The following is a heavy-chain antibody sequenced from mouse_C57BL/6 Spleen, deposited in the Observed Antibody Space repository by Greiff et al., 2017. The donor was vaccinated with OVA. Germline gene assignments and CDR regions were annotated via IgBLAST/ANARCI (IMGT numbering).Heavy chain of an antibody. V-gene: IGHV5-17*01. CDR3: ARSLYDYWYFDV. Sequence: EVQLMESGGGLVKPGGSLKLSCAASGFTFSDYGMHWVRQAPEKGLEWVAYISSGSSTIYYADTVKGRFTFSRDNAKNTLFLQMTSLRSEDTAMYYCARSLYDYWYFDVWGTGTTVTVSS. CDR2: ISSGSSTI. D-gene: IGHD2-3*01. J-gene: IGHJ1*03. CDR1: GFTFSDYG.